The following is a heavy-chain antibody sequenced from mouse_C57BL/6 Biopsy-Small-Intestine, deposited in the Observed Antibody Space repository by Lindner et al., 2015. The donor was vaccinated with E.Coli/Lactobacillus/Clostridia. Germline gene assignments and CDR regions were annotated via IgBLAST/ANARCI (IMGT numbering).Heavy chain of an antibody. CDR2: INPYNGDT. CDR1: GYSFTGYF. V-gene: IGHV1-20*01. J-gene: IGHJ4*01. D-gene: IGHD2-12*01. CDR3: ARILDSYYVDYYAMDY. Sequence: VQLQESGPELVKPGDSVKISCKASGYSFTGYFMNWVMQSHGKSLEWIGRINPYNGDTFYNQKFKGKATLTVDKSSSTAHMELRSLTSEDSAAYYCARILDSYYVDYYAMDYWGQGTSVTVSS.